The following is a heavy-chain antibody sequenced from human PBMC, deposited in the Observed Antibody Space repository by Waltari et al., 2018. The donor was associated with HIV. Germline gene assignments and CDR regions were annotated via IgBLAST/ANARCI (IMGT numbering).Heavy chain of an antibody. Sequence: QVQLVASGRGVVQPGRSLRPSCAASGFTFSSYGLHWVRQPPGKGLEWMAVITYDGSNKYYADSVKGRFTISRDNSKNTLYLQMNSLRAEDTAVYYCCAEQGVWYYYYGMDVWGQGTTVTVSS. CDR1: GFTFSSYG. V-gene: IGHV3-30*03. J-gene: IGHJ6*02. CDR2: ITYDGSNK. CDR3: CAEQGVWYYYYGMDV. D-gene: IGHD2-8*01.